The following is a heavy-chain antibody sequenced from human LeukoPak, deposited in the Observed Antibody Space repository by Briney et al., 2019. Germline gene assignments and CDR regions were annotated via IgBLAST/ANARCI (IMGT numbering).Heavy chain of an antibody. J-gene: IGHJ6*03. Sequence: SETLSLTCTVSGGSISSSSYYWGWIRQPPGRGLEWIGSIYYSGSTYYNPSLKSRVTISVDTSKNQFSLKLSSVTAADAAVYYCARLIDSGSYYYYYYMDVWGKGTTVTISS. CDR3: ARLIDSGSYYYYYYMDV. CDR1: GGSISSSSYY. D-gene: IGHD1-26*01. V-gene: IGHV4-39*01. CDR2: IYYSGST.